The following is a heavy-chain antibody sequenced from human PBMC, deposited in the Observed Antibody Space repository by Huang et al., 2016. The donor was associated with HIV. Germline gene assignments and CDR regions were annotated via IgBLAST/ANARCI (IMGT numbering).Heavy chain of an antibody. D-gene: IGHD6-19*01. V-gene: IGHV4-39*01. CDR3: ARQDTSGWYADPYYFDY. J-gene: IGHJ4*02. CDR2: IYYSVGT. Sequence: QLQLQESGPGLVKPSETLSLTCTVSGGSISTSGYYWGWIRQPPGKGLEWIGSIYYSVGTSSNPSLNGRCPRSVDTSKSQFSLKLSSVTAADTAVYYCARQDTSGWYADPYYFDYWGQGTLVTVSS. CDR1: GGSISTSGYY.